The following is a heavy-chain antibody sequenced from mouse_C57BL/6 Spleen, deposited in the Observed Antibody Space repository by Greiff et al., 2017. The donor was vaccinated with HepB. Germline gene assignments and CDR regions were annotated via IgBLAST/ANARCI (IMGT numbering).Heavy chain of an antibody. CDR2: ISDGGSYT. CDR3: AREGYYGKRPYYMDY. CDR1: GFTFSSYA. Sequence: EVKLVESGGGLVKPGGSLKLSCAASGFTFSSYAMSWVRQTPEKRLEWVATISDGGSYTYYPDNVKGRFTISRDNAKNTLYLQMSQLKSEDTAMYYCAREGYYGKRPYYMDYWGQGTTLTVSS. V-gene: IGHV5-4*01. J-gene: IGHJ2*01. D-gene: IGHD1-1*01.